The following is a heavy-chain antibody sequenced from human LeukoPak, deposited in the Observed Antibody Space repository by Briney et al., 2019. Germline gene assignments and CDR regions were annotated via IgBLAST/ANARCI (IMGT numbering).Heavy chain of an antibody. V-gene: IGHV4-39*07. D-gene: IGHD6-19*01. Sequence: PSETLSLTCTVSGGSISSSSYYWGWIRQPPGKGLEWIGSIYYSGSTNYNPSLKSRVTISVDTSKNQFSLKLSSVTAADTAVYYCARSYSSGWYFGDYWGQGTLVTVSS. CDR2: IYYSGST. J-gene: IGHJ4*02. CDR1: GGSISSSSYY. CDR3: ARSYSSGWYFGDY.